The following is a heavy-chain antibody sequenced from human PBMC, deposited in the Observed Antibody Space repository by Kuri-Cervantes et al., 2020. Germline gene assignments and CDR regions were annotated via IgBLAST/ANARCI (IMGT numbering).Heavy chain of an antibody. D-gene: IGHD3-10*01. V-gene: IGHV2-5*02. CDR3: AHSQAVINFGAFDI. CDR2: NYWDDDK. CDR1: GFSLTTSGVA. J-gene: IGHJ3*02. Sequence: SGPTLVKPTQTLTLTCTFSGFSLTTSGVAVGWIRQPPGKALKWLALNYWDDDKRYSPSLKSRLTITKDTSKNQVVLTMTNMDPVDTATYYCAHSQAVINFGAFDIWGQGTMVTVSS.